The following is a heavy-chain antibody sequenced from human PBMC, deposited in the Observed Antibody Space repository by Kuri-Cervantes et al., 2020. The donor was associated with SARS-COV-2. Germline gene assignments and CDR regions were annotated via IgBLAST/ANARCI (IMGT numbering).Heavy chain of an antibody. CDR1: GDSVNSINYY. D-gene: IGHD1-26*01. Sequence: GSLRLSCTVTGDSVNSINYYWTWIRQPPGKGLEWIGYIYYNGDTNYNPSLKSRVTISIDTSKNQLSLKLTSVTAADTAVYYCARGQRRYRANDAPYDFWGRGTLVTVSS. J-gene: IGHJ4*02. CDR3: ARGQRRYRANDAPYDF. CDR2: IYYNGDT. V-gene: IGHV4-61*01.